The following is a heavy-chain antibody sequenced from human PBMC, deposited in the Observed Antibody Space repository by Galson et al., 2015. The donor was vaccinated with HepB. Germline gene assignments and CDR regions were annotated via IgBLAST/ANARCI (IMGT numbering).Heavy chain of an antibody. D-gene: IGHD5-18*01. CDR3: AREGGTGGYSYGIYYFDY. V-gene: IGHV1-3*04. Sequence: SVKVSCKASGYSFTNYAMHWVRQAPGQRLEWMGWINTGNGNTKFSQRFQDRVTLTRDTSVSTVYMELSSLRSEDTSVYYCAREGGTGGYSYGIYYFDYWGQGTLVTVSS. CDR1: GYSFTNYA. J-gene: IGHJ4*02. CDR2: INTGNGNT.